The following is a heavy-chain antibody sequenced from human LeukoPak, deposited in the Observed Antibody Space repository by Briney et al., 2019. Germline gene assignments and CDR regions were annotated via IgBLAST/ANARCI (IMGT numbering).Heavy chain of an antibody. CDR1: GATINSYY. CDR3: ARAPTPSYFDY. CDR2: IYSSGST. J-gene: IGHJ4*02. Sequence: SGTLSHTCTVTGATINSYYWSWIRQPPGKGLEWIGYIYSSGSTNYNPSLMSRVTISVDTSQNQFSLKPTSMTAANTAVYHGARAPTPSYFDYWGQGTLVTVSS. V-gene: IGHV4-59*01.